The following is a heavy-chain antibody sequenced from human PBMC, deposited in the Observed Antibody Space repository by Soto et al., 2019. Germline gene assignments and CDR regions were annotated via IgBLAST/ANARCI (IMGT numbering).Heavy chain of an antibody. CDR1: GYSFTNYW. V-gene: IGHV5-51*01. CDR3: ARLGGRFYHPHFDY. Sequence: RGESLKISCKGSGYSFTNYWIGWVRQMPWKGLEWMGIIHPGDFDTRFSPSFQGQVTISADKSISTAYLQWSSLKASDTAMYYCARLGGRFYHPHFDYWGQGTLVTVSS. D-gene: IGHD1-26*01. J-gene: IGHJ4*02. CDR2: IHPGDFDT.